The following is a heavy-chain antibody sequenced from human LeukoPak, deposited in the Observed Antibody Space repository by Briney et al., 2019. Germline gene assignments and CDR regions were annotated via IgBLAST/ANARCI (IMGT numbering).Heavy chain of an antibody. CDR3: AREVYYDFWSGYPDY. CDR2: IYYSGST. CDR1: GGSISSGDYY. Sequence: SQTLSLTCTVSGGSISSGDYYWSWIRQPPGKGLEWIGYIYYSGSTYYNPSLKSRVTISVDTSKNQFSLKLSSVTAADTAVYYCAREVYYDFWSGYPDYWGRGTLVTVSS. D-gene: IGHD3-3*01. V-gene: IGHV4-30-4*01. J-gene: IGHJ4*02.